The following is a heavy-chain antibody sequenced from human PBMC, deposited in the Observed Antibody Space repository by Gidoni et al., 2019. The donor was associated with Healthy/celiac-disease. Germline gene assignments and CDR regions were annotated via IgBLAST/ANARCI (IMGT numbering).Heavy chain of an antibody. CDR1: CGSISSGDYY. D-gene: IGHD3-10*01. Sequence: QVQLQESGPGLVKPSQTLSLTCPVSCGSISSGDYYWSWIRQPPGKGLEWIGYIYYSGSTYYNPSLKSRVTISVDTSKNQFSLKLSSVTAADTAVYYCARDLGETMVQGNWFDPWGQGTLVTVSS. V-gene: IGHV4-30-4*01. J-gene: IGHJ5*02. CDR3: ARDLGETMVQGNWFDP. CDR2: IYYSGST.